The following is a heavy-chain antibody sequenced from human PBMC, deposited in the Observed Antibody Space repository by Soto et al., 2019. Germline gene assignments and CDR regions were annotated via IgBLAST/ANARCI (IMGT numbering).Heavy chain of an antibody. Sequence: GGSLSLSCAASGFPFSSYEMTWFRQAPGKGLEWVSYISSSGSTIYYADSVKGRFTISRDNAKNSLYLQMNSLRAEDTAVYYCARSDSSGWYFDYWGQGTLVTVSS. J-gene: IGHJ4*02. D-gene: IGHD6-19*01. CDR2: ISSSGSTI. CDR1: GFPFSSYE. V-gene: IGHV3-48*03. CDR3: ARSDSSGWYFDY.